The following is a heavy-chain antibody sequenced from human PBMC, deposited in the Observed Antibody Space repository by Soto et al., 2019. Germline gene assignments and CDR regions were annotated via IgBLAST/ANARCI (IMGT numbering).Heavy chain of an antibody. V-gene: IGHV1-3*01. Sequence: ASVKVSCKASGYTFTSYAMHWVRQAPGQRLEWMGWINAGNGNTKYSQKFQGRVTITRDTSASTAYMELSSLRSEDTAVYYCARAHYYDSSGYLPHFDYWGQGTLVTVSS. J-gene: IGHJ4*02. D-gene: IGHD3-22*01. CDR3: ARAHYYDSSGYLPHFDY. CDR2: INAGNGNT. CDR1: GYTFTSYA.